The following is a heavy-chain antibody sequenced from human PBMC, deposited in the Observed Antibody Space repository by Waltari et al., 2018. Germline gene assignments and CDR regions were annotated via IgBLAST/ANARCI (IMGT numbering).Heavy chain of an antibody. CDR2: INPNSGGT. J-gene: IGHJ3*02. CDR3: ARPRPSGYYYPYDAFDI. CDR1: GYTFTGYY. D-gene: IGHD3-22*01. V-gene: IGHV1-2*02. Sequence: QVQLVQSGAEVKKPGASVKVSCKASGYTFTGYYMHWVRQAPGQGLEWMGWINPNSGGTNYAQKFQGRVTMTRDTSISTAYMELSRLRSDDTAVYYCARPRPSGYYYPYDAFDIWGQGTMVTVSS.